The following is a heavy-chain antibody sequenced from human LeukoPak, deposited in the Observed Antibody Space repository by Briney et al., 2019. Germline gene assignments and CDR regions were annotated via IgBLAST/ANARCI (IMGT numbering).Heavy chain of an antibody. CDR1: GGSMNTYY. CDR3: ARERDHRYSYGFVLDS. D-gene: IGHD5-18*01. V-gene: IGHV4-4*07. J-gene: IGHJ4*02. CDR2: MYHSGTT. Sequence: PSETLSLTCTVSGGSMNTYYWTWLRQPAGKGLEWLGRMYHSGTTNYNSPLYNPSLSSRVTMSVDGAKNQFSLRLKSVTTADTAIYFCARERDHRYSYGFVLDSWGQGSLVTVSS.